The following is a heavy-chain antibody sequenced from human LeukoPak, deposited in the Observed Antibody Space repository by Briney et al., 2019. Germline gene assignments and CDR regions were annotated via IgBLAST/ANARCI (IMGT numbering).Heavy chain of an antibody. Sequence: GGSLRLSCAASRFTFNNYAMSWVRLPPGKGLEWVSVISHSGDNTYYADSVKGRFTISRDNSKDMVYLQMNSLRAEDSAVYYCARITYGDYASDMDVWGQGTTVTVSS. J-gene: IGHJ6*02. D-gene: IGHD4-17*01. CDR3: ARITYGDYASDMDV. CDR2: ISHSGDNT. V-gene: IGHV3-23*01. CDR1: RFTFNNYA.